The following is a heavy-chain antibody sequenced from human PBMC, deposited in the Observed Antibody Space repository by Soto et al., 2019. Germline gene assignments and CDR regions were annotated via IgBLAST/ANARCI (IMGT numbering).Heavy chain of an antibody. CDR2: ISWNSGSI. CDR1: GFTFDDYA. Sequence: HPGGSLRLSCAASGFTFDDYAMDWVRQAPGKGLEWVSGISWNSGSIGYADSVKGRFTISRDNAKNSLYLQMNSLRAEDTALYYCAKDTAFTVTTGFEYWGQGTLVTVSS. J-gene: IGHJ4*02. CDR3: AKDTAFTVTTGFEY. V-gene: IGHV3-9*01. D-gene: IGHD4-17*01.